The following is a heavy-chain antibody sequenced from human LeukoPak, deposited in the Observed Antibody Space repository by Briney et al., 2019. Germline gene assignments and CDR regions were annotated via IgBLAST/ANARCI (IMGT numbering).Heavy chain of an antibody. CDR1: GGSVSNYY. D-gene: IGHD7-27*01. Sequence: NTSETLSLTCTVSGGSVSNYYWSWIRQSPGKGLEWIGYIYYTETSYSPSLKSRVTISADTSKNQFSLKLYSMTAADTAVYYCATRKLGNDYWGQGTLVTVSS. J-gene: IGHJ4*02. CDR2: IYYTET. CDR3: ATRKLGNDY. V-gene: IGHV4-59*02.